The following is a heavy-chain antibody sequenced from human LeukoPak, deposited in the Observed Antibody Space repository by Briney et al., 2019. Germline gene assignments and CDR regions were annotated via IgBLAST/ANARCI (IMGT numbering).Heavy chain of an antibody. D-gene: IGHD3-10*01. CDR1: GFTFSGYG. J-gene: IGHJ4*02. V-gene: IGHV3-30*18. CDR3: AKDSHGSGSYYNDY. CDR2: ISYDGSNK. Sequence: PGGSLRLSCAASGFTFSGYGMHWVRQAPGKGLEWVAVISYDGSNKYYADSVKGRFTISRDNSKNTLYLQMNSLRAEDTAVYYCAKDSHGSGSYYNDYWGQGTLVTVSS.